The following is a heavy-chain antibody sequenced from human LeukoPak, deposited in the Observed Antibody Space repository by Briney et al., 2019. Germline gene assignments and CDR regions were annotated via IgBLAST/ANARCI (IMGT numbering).Heavy chain of an antibody. CDR2: ISVYNGNT. Sequence: ASVKVSCKASGYTFTSYGISWVRQAPGQGLEWMGWISVYNGNTNYAQKLQGRVTMTTDTSTSTAYMELRSLRSDDTAVYYCARGHCSSTSCYTSNWFDPWGQGTLVTVSS. CDR1: GYTFTSYG. V-gene: IGHV1-18*01. J-gene: IGHJ5*02. D-gene: IGHD2-2*02. CDR3: ARGHCSSTSCYTSNWFDP.